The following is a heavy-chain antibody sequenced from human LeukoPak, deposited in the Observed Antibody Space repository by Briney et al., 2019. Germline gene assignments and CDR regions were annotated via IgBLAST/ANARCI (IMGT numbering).Heavy chain of an antibody. CDR1: GFTFSSYW. Sequence: GGSLTLSCAASGFTFSSYWMHWVRQAPGKGLVWVSRINSDGSSTSYADSVTGRFTISRDNAKNTLYLQMNSLRAEDTAVYYCASVSDSSGYRLFDSWGPGTLVTVSS. CDR3: ASVSDSSGYRLFDS. V-gene: IGHV3-74*01. D-gene: IGHD3-22*01. J-gene: IGHJ5*01. CDR2: INSDGSST.